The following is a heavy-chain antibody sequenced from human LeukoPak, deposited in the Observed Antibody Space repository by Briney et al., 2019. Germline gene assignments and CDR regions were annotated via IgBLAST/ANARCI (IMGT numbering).Heavy chain of an antibody. CDR2: ISGSGGST. CDR1: GFTFSSYA. CDR3: AKGGSITIFGVVITYFDY. J-gene: IGHJ4*02. V-gene: IGHV3-23*01. D-gene: IGHD3-3*01. Sequence: PGGSLRLSCAASGFTFSSYAMSWVRQAPGKGLEWVSAISGSGGSTYYADSVKGRFTVSRDNSKNTLYLQMNSLRAEDTAVYYCAKGGSITIFGVVITYFDYWGQGTLDTVSS.